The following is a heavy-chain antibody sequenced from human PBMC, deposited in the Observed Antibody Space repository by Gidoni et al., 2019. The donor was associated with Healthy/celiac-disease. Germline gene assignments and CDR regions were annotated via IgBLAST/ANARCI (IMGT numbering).Heavy chain of an antibody. CDR3: AKDHQWLIFEY. D-gene: IGHD6-19*01. J-gene: IGHJ4*02. CDR2: ISGSGGST. Sequence: EAQLLESGGGLVQPGGPLRLSCAASGFTFSSYAMSWVRQAPGKGLEWVSAISGSGGSTYYADSVKGRFTISRDNSKNTLYLQMNSLRGEDTAVYYCAKDHQWLIFEYWGQGALVTVSS. V-gene: IGHV3-23*01. CDR1: GFTFSSYA.